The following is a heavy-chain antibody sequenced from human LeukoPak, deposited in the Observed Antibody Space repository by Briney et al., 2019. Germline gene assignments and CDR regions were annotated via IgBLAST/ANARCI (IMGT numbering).Heavy chain of an antibody. CDR1: GFTFSNAW. V-gene: IGHV3-33*08. CDR2: IWYDGSNK. J-gene: IGHJ4*02. Sequence: SGGSLRLSCAASGFTFSNAWMNWVRQAPGKGLEWVAVIWYDGSNKEYADSVKGRFTISRDNPKNTLYLQMNSLRVEDTAVYYCVRDTRSYYLDYWGQGTPVTVSS. CDR3: VRDTRSYYLDY. D-gene: IGHD1-26*01.